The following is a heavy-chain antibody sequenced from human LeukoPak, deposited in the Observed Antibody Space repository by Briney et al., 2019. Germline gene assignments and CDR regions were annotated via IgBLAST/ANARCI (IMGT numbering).Heavy chain of an antibody. Sequence: GGSLRLSCAASGFTFSSYGMHWVRQAPGKGLEWVAFIRYDGSNKYYADSVKGRFTISRDNSKNTLYLQMNSLRAEDTAVYYCAKDAHIAAAGGYYFDYWGQGTLVTVSS. J-gene: IGHJ4*02. CDR3: AKDAHIAAAGGYYFDY. CDR2: IRYDGSNK. V-gene: IGHV3-30*02. CDR1: GFTFSSYG. D-gene: IGHD6-13*01.